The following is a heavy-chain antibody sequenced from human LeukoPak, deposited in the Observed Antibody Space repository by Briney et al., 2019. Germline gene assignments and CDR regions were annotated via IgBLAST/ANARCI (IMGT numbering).Heavy chain of an antibody. Sequence: ASVKVSCKASGYTFTSYDINWVRQATGQGLGWMGWMNPNSGNTGYAQKFQGRVTMTRNTSISTAYMELSSLRSEDTAVYYCARGLDYYGSGSYYTWFDPWGQGTLVTVSS. CDR1: GYTFTSYD. CDR2: MNPNSGNT. CDR3: ARGLDYYGSGSYYTWFDP. V-gene: IGHV1-8*01. J-gene: IGHJ5*02. D-gene: IGHD3-10*01.